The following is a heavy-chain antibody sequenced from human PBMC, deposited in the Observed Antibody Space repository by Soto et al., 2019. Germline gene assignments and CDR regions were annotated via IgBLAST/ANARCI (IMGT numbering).Heavy chain of an antibody. Sequence: SETLSLTCTVSGGSISSSSYYWGWIRQPPGKGLEWIGSIYYSGSTYYNPSLKSRVTISVDTSKNQFSLKLSSVTAADTAVYYCPRGDARESIAVAGIFDYWGQGTLVTVSS. CDR2: IYYSGST. CDR1: GGSISSSSYY. D-gene: IGHD6-19*01. V-gene: IGHV4-39*01. CDR3: PRGDARESIAVAGIFDY. J-gene: IGHJ4*02.